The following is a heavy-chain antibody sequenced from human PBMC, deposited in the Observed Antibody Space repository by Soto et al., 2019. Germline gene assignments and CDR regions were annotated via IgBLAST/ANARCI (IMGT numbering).Heavy chain of an antibody. D-gene: IGHD3-16*02. V-gene: IGHV3-23*01. CDR1: GFTISSYA. J-gene: IGHJ4*02. CDR2: ISGSGETT. CDR3: ANYLPIYPIMTTFGGVIGHFDY. Sequence: PGGSLRLSWAASGFTISSYAMTWVRQAPGKGLEWVSGISGSGETTYYADSVKDRFTISRANSKNTLYLQMNSLRAEDTAVYYCANYLPIYPIMTTFGGVIGHFDYWGRGTLVTVSS.